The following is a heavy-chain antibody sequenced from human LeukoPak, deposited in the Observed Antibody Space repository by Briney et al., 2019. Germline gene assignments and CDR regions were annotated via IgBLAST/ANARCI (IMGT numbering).Heavy chain of an antibody. CDR3: ARGPTSRDGYKYFDY. Sequence: GSSVKVSCKASGGTFSSYAISWGRQAPGQGLEWMGGIIPIFGTANYAQKFQGRVTITTDESTSTAYMELSSLRSEDTAVYYCARGPTSRDGYKYFDYWGQGTLVTVSS. J-gene: IGHJ4*02. CDR1: GGTFSSYA. V-gene: IGHV1-69*05. CDR2: IIPIFGTA. D-gene: IGHD5-24*01.